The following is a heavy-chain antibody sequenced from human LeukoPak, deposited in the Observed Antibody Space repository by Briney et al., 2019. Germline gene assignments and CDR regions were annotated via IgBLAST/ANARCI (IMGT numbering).Heavy chain of an antibody. CDR3: ARSVGGSTTYYYDSSGYYHD. Sequence: SVKVSCKASGGTFSSYAISWVRQAPRQGLEWMGGIIPIFGTANYAQKFQGRVTITTDESTRTAYMELSSLRSEDTAVYYCARSVGGSTTYYYDSSGYYHDWGQGTLVTVSS. CDR1: GGTFSSYA. D-gene: IGHD3-22*01. CDR2: IIPIFGTA. J-gene: IGHJ4*02. V-gene: IGHV1-69*05.